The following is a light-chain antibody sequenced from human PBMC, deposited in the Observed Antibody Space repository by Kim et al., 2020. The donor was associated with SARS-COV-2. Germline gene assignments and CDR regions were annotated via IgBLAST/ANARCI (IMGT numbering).Light chain of an antibody. CDR1: KLGDKY. J-gene: IGLJ3*02. V-gene: IGLV3-1*01. CDR2: QGS. Sequence: VSPGQTASITCSGDKLGDKYACWYQQKPGQSPVLVIYQGSKRPSGIPERFSGSNSGNTATLTISGTQAMDEADYYCQAWDSSSWVFGGGTKLTVL. CDR3: QAWDSSSWV.